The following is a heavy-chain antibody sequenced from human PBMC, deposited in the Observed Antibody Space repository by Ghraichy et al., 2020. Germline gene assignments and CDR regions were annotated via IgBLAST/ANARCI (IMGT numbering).Heavy chain of an antibody. V-gene: IGHV3-48*01. Sequence: GGSLRLSCAASGFSFDIYSMNWVRQAPGKGLEWVAYISSVSHMIYYADSVKGRFTVSRDNAKNSLVLEMNGLRAEDTAVYYCGRADRSERPCSSATCYAGFYYGLDVWGPGTTVTVSS. J-gene: IGHJ6*02. CDR3: GRADRSERPCSSATCYAGFYYGLDV. CDR2: ISSVSHMI. D-gene: IGHD2-2*01. CDR1: GFSFDIYS.